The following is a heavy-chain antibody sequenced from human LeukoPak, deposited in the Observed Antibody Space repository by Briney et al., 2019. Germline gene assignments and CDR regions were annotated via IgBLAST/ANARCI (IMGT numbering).Heavy chain of an antibody. V-gene: IGHV3-7*01. J-gene: IGHJ3*02. CDR1: GFTFSGAW. CDR2: IREDGTEK. D-gene: IGHD3-22*01. CDR3: ARGGRYDSRGYYLHDGFDI. Sequence: GGSLRLSCTASGFTFSGAWMTWVRQAPGKGLEWVANIREDGTEKNYVDSVKGRFTISRDNAKNSLYLQMNSLRVEDTAVYYCARGGRYDSRGYYLHDGFDIWGQGTVVTVSS.